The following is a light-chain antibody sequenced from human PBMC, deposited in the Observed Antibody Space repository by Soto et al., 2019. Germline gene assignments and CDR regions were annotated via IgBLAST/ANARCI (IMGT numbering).Light chain of an antibody. Sequence: QSVLTQPPSASGSPGQSVTISCTGTKSNVGGFNFVSWYQQHPGKVPRLIIYEVNQRPSGVPDRFSGFKSDNTASLTVSWLRVEDGADDYGVSYAGSDNLGVFGTGTKLTVL. V-gene: IGLV2-8*01. CDR3: VSYAGSDNLGV. CDR1: KSNVGGFNF. J-gene: IGLJ1*01. CDR2: EVN.